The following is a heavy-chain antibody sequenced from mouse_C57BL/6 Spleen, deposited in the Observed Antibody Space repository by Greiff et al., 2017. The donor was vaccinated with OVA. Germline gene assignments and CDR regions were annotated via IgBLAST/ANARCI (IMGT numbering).Heavy chain of an antibody. CDR3: ARGAVYYGNSFDY. CDR1: GYTFTSYW. D-gene: IGHD2-1*01. Sequence: VKLQQPGAELVMPGASVKLSCKASGYTFTSYWMHWVKQRPGQGLEWIGEIDPSDSYTNYNQKFKGKSTLTVDKSSSTAYMQLSSLTSEDSAVYYCARGAVYYGNSFDYWGQGTTLTVSS. V-gene: IGHV1-69*01. J-gene: IGHJ2*01. CDR2: IDPSDSYT.